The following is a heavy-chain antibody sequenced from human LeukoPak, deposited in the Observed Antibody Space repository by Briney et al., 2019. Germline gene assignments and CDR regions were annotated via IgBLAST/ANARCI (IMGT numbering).Heavy chain of an antibody. CDR3: ARSEVDIVATVCFDY. D-gene: IGHD5-12*01. Sequence: GESLRLSCAASGFTVSSYAMSWVRQAPGKGLEWVSAISGSGGSTYYADSVKGRFTISRDNSKNTLYLQMNSLRAEDTAVYYCARSEVDIVATVCFDYWGQGTLVTVSS. V-gene: IGHV3-23*01. CDR1: GFTVSSYA. J-gene: IGHJ4*02. CDR2: ISGSGGST.